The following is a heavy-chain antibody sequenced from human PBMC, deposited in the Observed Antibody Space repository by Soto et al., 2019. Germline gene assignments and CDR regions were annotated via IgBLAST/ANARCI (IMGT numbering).Heavy chain of an antibody. Sequence: GGSLRLSCAASGFTFSSYAMHWVRQAPGKGLEWVAVISYDGSNKYYADSVKGRFTISRDNSKNTLYLQMNSLRAEDTAVYYCARDVDDLVAAIGDAFDIWGQGTMVTVSS. CDR2: ISYDGSNK. CDR1: GFTFSSYA. J-gene: IGHJ3*02. CDR3: ARDVDDLVAAIGDAFDI. D-gene: IGHD2-15*01. V-gene: IGHV3-30*04.